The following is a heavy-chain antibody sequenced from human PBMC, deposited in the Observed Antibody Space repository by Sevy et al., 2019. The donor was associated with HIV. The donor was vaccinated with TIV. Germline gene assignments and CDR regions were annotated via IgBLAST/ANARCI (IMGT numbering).Heavy chain of an antibody. V-gene: IGHV5-51*01. CDR2: IYPGDSDT. CDR1: GYSFSNYW. D-gene: IGHD3-10*01. J-gene: IGHJ2*01. Sequence: GESLKISCKGSGYSFSNYWIAWVRQMPGKGLEWMGIIYPGDSDTRYNPSFQGQVTISADKSINTAYLQWSSLKASDTAMYYCAKRSSGGIWYFHLWGRGTLVTVSS. CDR3: AKRSSGGIWYFHL.